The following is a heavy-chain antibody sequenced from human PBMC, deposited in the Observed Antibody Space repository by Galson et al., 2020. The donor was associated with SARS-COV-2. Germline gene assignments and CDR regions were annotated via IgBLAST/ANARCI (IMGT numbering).Heavy chain of an antibody. V-gene: IGHV2-70*11. Sequence: SGPTLVKPTQTLTLTCTFSGFSLSTSGMCVSWIRQPPGKALEWLARIDWDDDKYYSTSLKTRLTISKDTSKNQVVLTMTNMDPVDTATYYCARMVGYYYDSSGYYHIDYWGQGTLVTVSS. CDR2: IDWDDDK. CDR1: GFSLSTSGMC. J-gene: IGHJ4*02. CDR3: ARMVGYYYDSSGYYHIDY. D-gene: IGHD3-22*01.